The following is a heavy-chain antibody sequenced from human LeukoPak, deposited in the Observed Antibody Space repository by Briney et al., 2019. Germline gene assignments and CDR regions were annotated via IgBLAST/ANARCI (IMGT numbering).Heavy chain of an antibody. CDR2: ISGSGGST. CDR1: GFTFSSYA. J-gene: IGHJ5*02. Sequence: GGSLRLSCAASGFTFSSYAMSWVRQAPGKGLEWVSAISGSGGSTYYADSVKGRFTISRDNSKNTLYLQMNSLRAEDTAVYYCAKDQIRSWGPYCSSTSCHLPGSFDPWGQGTLVTVSS. V-gene: IGHV3-23*01. D-gene: IGHD2-2*01. CDR3: AKDQIRSWGPYCSSTSCHLPGSFDP.